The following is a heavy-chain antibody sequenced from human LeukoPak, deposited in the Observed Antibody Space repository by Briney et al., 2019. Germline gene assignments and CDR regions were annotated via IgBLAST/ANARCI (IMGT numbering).Heavy chain of an antibody. CDR2: INPSGGST. Sequence: INPSGGSTTYAQKFQGRVTMTRDTSTSTVYMDLSSLRFEDTAVYYCTRARGGYSYGYHDFWGQGTLVTVSS. D-gene: IGHD5-18*01. CDR3: TRARGGYSYGYHDF. J-gene: IGHJ4*02. V-gene: IGHV1-46*01.